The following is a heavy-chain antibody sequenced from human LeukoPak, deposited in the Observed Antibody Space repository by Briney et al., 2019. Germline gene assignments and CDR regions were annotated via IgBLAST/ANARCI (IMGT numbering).Heavy chain of an antibody. CDR2: IYYSGST. Sequence: SETLSLTCTVSGDSISSSSYYCGWIRQPPGKGLGWVGRIYYSGSTYYNPSLKCRVTISVDTSKNQFSLKLSSVTAADTAVYYCARQEPYFDYWGQGTLVTVSS. CDR3: ARQEPYFDY. CDR1: GDSISSSSYY. D-gene: IGHD1-26*01. V-gene: IGHV4-39*01. J-gene: IGHJ4*02.